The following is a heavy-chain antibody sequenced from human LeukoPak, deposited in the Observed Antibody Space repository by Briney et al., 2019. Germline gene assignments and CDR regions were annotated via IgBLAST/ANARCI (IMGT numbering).Heavy chain of an antibody. CDR3: ARDRVNWNDVGGLFDY. D-gene: IGHD1-1*01. J-gene: IGHJ4*02. CDR2: IYSGGST. Sequence: PGGSLRLSCAASGFTFSSYEMNWVRQAPGKGLEWVSVIYSGGSTSYADSVKGRFTFSRDNSKNTLYLQMNSLRAEDTAVYYCARDRVNWNDVGGLFDYWGQGTLVTVSS. CDR1: GFTFSSYE. V-gene: IGHV3-53*01.